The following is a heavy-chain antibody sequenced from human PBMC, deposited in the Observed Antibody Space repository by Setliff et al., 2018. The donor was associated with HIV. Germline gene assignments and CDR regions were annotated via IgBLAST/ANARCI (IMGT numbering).Heavy chain of an antibody. CDR2: MHYSGST. CDR3: ARTWWLRSNWFDP. V-gene: IGHV4-39*01. CDR1: GGSISSSNYY. D-gene: IGHD5-12*01. J-gene: IGHJ5*02. Sequence: LSLTCTVSGGSISSSNYYWGWIRQPPGKGLEYIGSMHYSGSTYYNPSLKSRVTISVDTSKNQFSLKLSSVTAADTAVYYCARTWWLRSNWFDPWGQGTLVTVSS.